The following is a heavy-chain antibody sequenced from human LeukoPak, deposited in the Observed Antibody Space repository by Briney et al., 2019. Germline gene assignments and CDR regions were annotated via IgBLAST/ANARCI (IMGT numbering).Heavy chain of an antibody. CDR2: ISGSGGST. V-gene: IGHV3-23*01. Sequence: GGSLRLSCAASGFTFSSYAMSWVRQAPGKGLEWVSAISGSGGSTYYADSVKGRFTISRDNSKNTLYLQMNSLRAEDTAVYYCARVTYSGSYYYYYYYYMDVWGKGTTVTISS. D-gene: IGHD1-26*01. CDR3: ARVTYSGSYYYYYYYYMDV. CDR1: GFTFSSYA. J-gene: IGHJ6*03.